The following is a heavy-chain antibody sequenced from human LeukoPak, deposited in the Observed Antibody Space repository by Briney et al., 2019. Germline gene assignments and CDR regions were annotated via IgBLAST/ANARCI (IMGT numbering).Heavy chain of an antibody. CDR2: ISYDGSNK. D-gene: IGHD6-13*01. CDR1: GFTFSSYG. Sequence: GRSLRLSCAASGFTFSSYGLHWVRQAPGKGLEWVAVISYDGSNKYYADSVKGRFTISRDNSKNTLYLQMNSLRAEDTAVYYYARDEGQQLVRYYFDYWGQGTLVTVSS. J-gene: IGHJ4*02. CDR3: ARDEGQQLVRYYFDY. V-gene: IGHV3-30*03.